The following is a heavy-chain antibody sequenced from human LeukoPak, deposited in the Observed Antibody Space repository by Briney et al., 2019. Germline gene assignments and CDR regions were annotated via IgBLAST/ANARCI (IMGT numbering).Heavy chain of an antibody. D-gene: IGHD6-13*01. CDR1: GFTFSDYY. CDR3: ARDGEQQLVAYFDY. Sequence: GGSLRLSCAASGFTFSDYYMSWIRQAPGKGLEWVSYISSSSSYTNYADFVKGRFTISRDNAKNSLYLQMNSLRAEDTAVYYCARDGEQQLVAYFDYWGQGTLVTVSS. J-gene: IGHJ4*02. V-gene: IGHV3-11*06. CDR2: ISSSSSYT.